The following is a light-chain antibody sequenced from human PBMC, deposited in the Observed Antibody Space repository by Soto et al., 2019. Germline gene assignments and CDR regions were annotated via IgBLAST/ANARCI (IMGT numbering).Light chain of an antibody. Sequence: QSALTQPASVSGSPGQSITISCTGTSSDVGGYNYVSWYQQHPGKAPKLMIYEVSNRPSGVPDHFSGSKSGNTASLTISGLQAEDEADYYCCSYAGSYTWVFGGGTKVTVL. J-gene: IGLJ3*02. CDR2: EVS. CDR1: SSDVGGYNY. CDR3: CSYAGSYTWV. V-gene: IGLV2-11*01.